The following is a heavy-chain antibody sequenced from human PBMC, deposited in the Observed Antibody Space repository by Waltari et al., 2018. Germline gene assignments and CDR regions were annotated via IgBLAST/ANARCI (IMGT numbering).Heavy chain of an antibody. V-gene: IGHV4-34*01. CDR2: INRGGNA. CDR1: GSSFNINY. Sequence: QVQILQSGAGLLKPSETLSLTCAVYGSSFNINYWHWIRQSPGKGLEWIAEINRGGNANYNPSLRSRVTISVDTSKNQVSLNLSSVTAADTAVYYCARLLIEPSGLGWYSFDHWGQGIPVIVS. D-gene: IGHD2-21*01. J-gene: IGHJ4*02. CDR3: ARLLIEPSGLGWYSFDH.